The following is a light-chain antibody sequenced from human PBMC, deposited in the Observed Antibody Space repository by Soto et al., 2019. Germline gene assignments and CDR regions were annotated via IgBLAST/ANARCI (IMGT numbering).Light chain of an antibody. Sequence: DIQMTQSPYSLSAAVGDRVTIACRASHNINTYLNWYQQKPGKAPKLLMFDAASLQSGVPSRFSGSGSRTDFTLTITSLQPEDFATYYCQQTDNAPFTFGPGTKVDI. J-gene: IGKJ3*01. CDR2: DAA. CDR1: HNINTY. V-gene: IGKV1-39*01. CDR3: QQTDNAPFT.